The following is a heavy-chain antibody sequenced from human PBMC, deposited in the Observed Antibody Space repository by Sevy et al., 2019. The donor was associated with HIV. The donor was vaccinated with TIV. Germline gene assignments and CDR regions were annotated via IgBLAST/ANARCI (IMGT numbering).Heavy chain of an antibody. CDR2: ISYDGSKK. CDR1: GFIVSSYG. CDR3: ARDAGYSVNWYPRFDP. J-gene: IGHJ5*02. D-gene: IGHD6-13*01. Sequence: GGSLRLSCVASGFIVSSYGIHWVRQAPDKGLEWVAVISYDGSKKYYGDSVKGRFTISRDDSKSSLYLQMNTLRAEDTAVYYCARDAGYSVNWYPRFDPWGQGTLVTVSS. V-gene: IGHV3-30*03.